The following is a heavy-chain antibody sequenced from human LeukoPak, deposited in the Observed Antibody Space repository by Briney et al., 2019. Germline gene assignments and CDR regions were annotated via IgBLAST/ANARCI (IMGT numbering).Heavy chain of an antibody. CDR1: GGFFNGYH. CDR2: INHSGST. D-gene: IGHD6-13*01. CDR3: ARHGARAAALY. J-gene: IGHJ4*02. Sequence: SETLSLTCAVYGGFFNGYHWSWIRQPPGKGLEGIGEINHSGSTNYNPSLKSRVTISVDTSKNQFSLKLSSVTAADTAVYYCARHGARAAALYWGQGTLVTVSS. V-gene: IGHV4-34*01.